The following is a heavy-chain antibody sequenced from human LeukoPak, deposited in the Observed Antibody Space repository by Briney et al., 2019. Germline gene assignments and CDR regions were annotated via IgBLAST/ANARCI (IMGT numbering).Heavy chain of an antibody. CDR2: ISSTNSYI. Sequence: PGGSLRLSCAASGFTFSSYSMNWVRQAPGKGLEWVSSISSTNSYIYYADSVKGRFTISRGNAKNSLYLQMNSLRAEDTAVYYCTTAKGSGWWYYFDYWGQGTLVTVSS. V-gene: IGHV3-21*03. CDR1: GFTFSSYS. CDR3: TTAKGSGWWYYFDY. J-gene: IGHJ4*02. D-gene: IGHD6-19*01.